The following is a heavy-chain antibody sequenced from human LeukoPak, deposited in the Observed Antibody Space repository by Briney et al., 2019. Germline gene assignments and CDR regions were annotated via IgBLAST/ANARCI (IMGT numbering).Heavy chain of an antibody. D-gene: IGHD7-27*01. V-gene: IGHV3-7*01. CDR2: IKTDGSQI. CDR3: ARDLNWETY. CDR1: GFTFSSYW. Sequence: AGSLRLSCVASGFTFSSYWMTWVRQAPGNGLEGVVNIKTDGSQIYYVGSVKGRFTISRDTAKNSLYLQMNSLRAEDTAVYYCARDLNWETYWGQGTLVSVSS. J-gene: IGHJ4*02.